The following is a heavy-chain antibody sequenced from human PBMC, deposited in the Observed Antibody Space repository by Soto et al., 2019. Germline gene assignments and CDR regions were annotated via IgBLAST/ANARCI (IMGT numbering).Heavy chain of an antibody. CDR1: GYTFTGYY. V-gene: IGHV1-2*04. D-gene: IGHD6-13*01. CDR3: ARGYSSSWCSPQNWFDP. J-gene: IGHJ5*02. Sequence: ASVKVSCKASGYTFTGYYMHWVRQAPGQGLEWMGWINPNSGGTNYAQKFQGWVTMTRDTSISTAYMELSRLRSDDTAVYYCARGYSSSWCSPQNWFDPWGQGTLVTAPQ. CDR2: INPNSGGT.